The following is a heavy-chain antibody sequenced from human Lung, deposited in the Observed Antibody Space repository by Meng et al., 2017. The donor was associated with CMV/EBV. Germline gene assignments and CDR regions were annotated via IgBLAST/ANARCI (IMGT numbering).Heavy chain of an antibody. V-gene: IGHV3-30*02. CDR2: IKNDGGNDEK. CDR3: AIDFKSHFTMDV. CDR1: GFSFAAYN. Sequence: SXAASGFSFAAYNIHWVRQAPGKGLEWVTIIKNDGGNDEKYYADSVMGRFTISGDISKNTVYLQMNSLKPEDTAVYYCAIDFKSHFTMDVWGQGXTVXVS. J-gene: IGHJ6*02.